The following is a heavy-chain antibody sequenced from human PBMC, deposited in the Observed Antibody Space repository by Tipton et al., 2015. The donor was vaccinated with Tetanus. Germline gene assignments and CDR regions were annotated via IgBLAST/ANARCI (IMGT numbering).Heavy chain of an antibody. CDR2: INPKNGDRDT. D-gene: IGHD3-10*01. Sequence: QLVQSGAEVKKPGASVKVSCKASGYTFTGHYMHWVRQAPGQGLEWMGWINPKNGDRDTNYAQKFQGRVTMTSDTSISTVHMELSSLRSDDTAVYFCVRDDGRYWSYDYWGQGTLVTVSS. V-gene: IGHV1-2*02. CDR3: VRDDGRYWSYDY. CDR1: GYTFTGHY. J-gene: IGHJ4*02.